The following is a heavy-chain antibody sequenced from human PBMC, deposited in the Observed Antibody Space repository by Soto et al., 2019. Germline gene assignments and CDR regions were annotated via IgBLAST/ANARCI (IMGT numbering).Heavy chain of an antibody. CDR3: ERKGAPFNYFDI. CDR2: IWADGNHK. Sequence: QVQLLDSGGGVVQPGRSLRLSCAASGFTFKNYGMHWVRQAPGKGLEWVAVIWADGNHKFYAESVKGRFTIFRDNSRESLNLKRDDVKVEDWVIYYCERKGAPFNYFDIGGGGKMVTVS. J-gene: IGHJ3*02. CDR1: GFTFKNYG. V-gene: IGHV3-33*01.